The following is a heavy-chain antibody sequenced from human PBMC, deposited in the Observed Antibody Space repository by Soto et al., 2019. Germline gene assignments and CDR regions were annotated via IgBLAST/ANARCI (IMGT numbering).Heavy chain of an antibody. Sequence: GASVKVSCKASAYTFTSYGINWVRQAPGQGLEWMGWISANSGNTNHAQKVQGRVTMTTDTSTSTAYMELRSLRSDDTGVYYCARDRPSSVTQYNYYGSDVWGLGTKDPVSS. D-gene: IGHD3-10*01. CDR2: ISANSGNT. CDR1: AYTFTSYG. V-gene: IGHV1-18*04. CDR3: ARDRPSSVTQYNYYGSDV. J-gene: IGHJ6*02.